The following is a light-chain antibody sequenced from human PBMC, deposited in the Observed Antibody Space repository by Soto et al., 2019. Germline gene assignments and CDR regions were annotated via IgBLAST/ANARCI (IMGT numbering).Light chain of an antibody. J-gene: IGKJ1*01. CDR1: QTVSSW. Sequence: DIPMTQSPSTLSASVGDRVTITCRASQTVSSWLAWYQQKPGRAPKLLIYKASSLESGVPSRFSGSGSGTEFTLTINNLQPDDFATYYCQQYNNYWTFGQGTQVEIK. CDR3: QQYNNYWT. CDR2: KAS. V-gene: IGKV1-5*03.